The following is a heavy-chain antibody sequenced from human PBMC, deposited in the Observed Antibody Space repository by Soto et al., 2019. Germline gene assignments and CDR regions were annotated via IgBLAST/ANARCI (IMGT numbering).Heavy chain of an antibody. CDR1: GYTFTDYF. CDR3: ARVTLRAGNWFDP. V-gene: IGHV1-2*02. J-gene: IGHJ5*02. Sequence: QVQLVQSGAEVKQPGASVKVSCKASGYTFTDYFIHWVRQAPGQGFEWMGWINPKSRGTTYAQKFQGRVTMTRDTSNTTAYMELRGLRSDDTAIYYCARVTLRAGNWFDPWGQGTLVTVSS. CDR2: INPKSRGT.